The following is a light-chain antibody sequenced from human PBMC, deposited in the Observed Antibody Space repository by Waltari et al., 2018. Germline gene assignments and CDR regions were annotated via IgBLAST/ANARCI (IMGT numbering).Light chain of an antibody. CDR1: SSTTRPHY. CDR3: AAWDDSLSGWV. CDR2: RNN. Sequence: QSVLTQPPSASGTPGQSVTISCAGISSTTRPHYVCWSQHLPETAPTPLLYRNNQRPSGVPDRFSGSKSGTSASLAISGLRSEDEADYYCAAWDDSLSGWVFGGGTKLTVL. V-gene: IGLV1-47*01. J-gene: IGLJ2*01.